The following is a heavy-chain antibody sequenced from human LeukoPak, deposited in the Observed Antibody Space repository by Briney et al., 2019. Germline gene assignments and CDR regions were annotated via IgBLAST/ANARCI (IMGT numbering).Heavy chain of an antibody. CDR2: INPDSGVT. Sequence: SVNVSCKASGYTFTAYYMHWFRQAPGPGLEWMGWINPDSGVTNYAQKFQGRVTMTRDTSISTAYMELGRLRSDDTAVYCRARDRFCYGGSCFGGAVDPWGQGALVTVSS. CDR3: ARDRFCYGGSCFGGAVDP. CDR1: GYTFTAYY. D-gene: IGHD2-15*01. J-gene: IGHJ5*02. V-gene: IGHV1-2*02.